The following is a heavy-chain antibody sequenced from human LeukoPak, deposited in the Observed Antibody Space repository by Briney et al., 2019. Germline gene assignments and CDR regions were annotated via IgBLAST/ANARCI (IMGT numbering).Heavy chain of an antibody. J-gene: IGHJ4*02. CDR3: ARESDTAMVTDY. CDR2: IYYSGST. CDR1: GGSISSYY. D-gene: IGHD5-18*01. Sequence: SETLSLTCTVSGGSISSYYWGWIRQSPGKGLEWIGSIYYSGSTYYNPSLKSRVTISVDTSKNQFSLNLSSVTAADTAVYYCARESDTAMVTDYWGQGTLVTVSS. V-gene: IGHV4-39*07.